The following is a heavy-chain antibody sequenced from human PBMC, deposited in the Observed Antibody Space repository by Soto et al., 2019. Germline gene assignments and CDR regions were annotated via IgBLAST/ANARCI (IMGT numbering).Heavy chain of an antibody. D-gene: IGHD4-4*01. Sequence: GGSLRLSCAASGFTFSSYAMSWVRQAPGEGLEWVSAISGSGGSTYYADSVKGRFTISRDNSKNTLYLQMNSLRAEDTAVYYCAKDRYSTKKKYYYGMDVWGQGTTVTVSS. CDR2: ISGSGGST. CDR1: GFTFSSYA. V-gene: IGHV3-23*01. CDR3: AKDRYSTKKKYYYGMDV. J-gene: IGHJ6*02.